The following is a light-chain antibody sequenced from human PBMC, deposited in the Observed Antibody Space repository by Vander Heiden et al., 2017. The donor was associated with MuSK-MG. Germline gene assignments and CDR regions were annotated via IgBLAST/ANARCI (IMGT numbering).Light chain of an antibody. CDR3: AAWNDTLEGVM. J-gene: IGLJ3*02. CDR2: FNS. CDR1: SSKFGSST. Sequence: QSVLTQPPSASGTPGQRVPIPCSGSSSKFGSSTVNWYQQLPGAAPELIIYFNSLRPSGIPDRFSGSKSGTTASLAISGLQSEDEGDYYCAAWNDTLEGVMFGGGTQLTVL. V-gene: IGLV1-44*01.